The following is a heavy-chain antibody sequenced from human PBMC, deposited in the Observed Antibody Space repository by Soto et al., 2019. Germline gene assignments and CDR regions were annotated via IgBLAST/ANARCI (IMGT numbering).Heavy chain of an antibody. D-gene: IGHD1-26*01. J-gene: IGHJ4*02. CDR2: IIPIFGTA. V-gene: IGHV1-69*06. CDR1: GGTFSSYA. Sequence: SVKVSCNASGGTFSSYAISWVRQAPGQGLEWMGGIIPIFGTANYAQKFQGRVTITADKSTSIAYMELSRLRSEDTAVYYCARTQPPYVCCGYYFDYWGQGTLVTVSA. CDR3: ARTQPPYVCCGYYFDY.